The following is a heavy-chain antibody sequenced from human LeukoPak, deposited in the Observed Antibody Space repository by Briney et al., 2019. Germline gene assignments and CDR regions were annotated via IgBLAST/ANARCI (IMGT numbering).Heavy chain of an antibody. CDR3: AGVAIVVVPAAILDLVDFWSGYQRYYFDY. CDR2: IKQDGSEK. D-gene: IGHD2-2*02. CDR1: GFTFSSYW. V-gene: IGHV3-7*01. J-gene: IGHJ4*02. Sequence: GGSLRLSCAASGFTFSSYWMSWVRQAPGKGLEWVANIKQDGSEKYYVDSVKGRFTISRDNAKNSLYLQMNSLRAEDTAVYYCAGVAIVVVPAAILDLVDFWSGYQRYYFDYWGQGTLVTVSS.